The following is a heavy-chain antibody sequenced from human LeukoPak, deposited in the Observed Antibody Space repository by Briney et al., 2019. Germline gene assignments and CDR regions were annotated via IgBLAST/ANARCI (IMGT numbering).Heavy chain of an antibody. V-gene: IGHV4-34*01. Sequence: SETLSLTCAVYGGSFSGYYWSWIRQPPGKGLEWIGEINHSGSTNYNPSLKSRVTISVDTSKNQFSPKLNSVTAADTAVYYCARASWGIAAAGTGFFDYWGQGTLVTVSS. CDR1: GGSFSGYY. CDR3: ARASWGIAAAGTGFFDY. CDR2: INHSGST. J-gene: IGHJ4*02. D-gene: IGHD6-13*01.